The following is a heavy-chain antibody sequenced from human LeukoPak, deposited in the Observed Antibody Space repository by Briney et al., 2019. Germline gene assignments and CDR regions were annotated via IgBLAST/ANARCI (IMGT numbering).Heavy chain of an antibody. J-gene: IGHJ6*02. D-gene: IGHD2-2*02. CDR2: INSDGSST. Sequence: PGGSLRLSCAASGFTFSSYWMHWVSQAPGKGLVWVSRINSDGSSTSYAESVKGRFTISRDNAKNTLYLQMNSLRAEDTAVYYCARSEIVVVPAAIKSYYYGMDVWGQGTTVTVSS. CDR3: ARSEIVVVPAAIKSYYYGMDV. V-gene: IGHV3-74*01. CDR1: GFTFSSYW.